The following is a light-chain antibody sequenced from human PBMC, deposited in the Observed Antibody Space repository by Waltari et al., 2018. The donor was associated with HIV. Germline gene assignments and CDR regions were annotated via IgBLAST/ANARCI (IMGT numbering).Light chain of an antibody. CDR1: ALPNYS. CDR3: FSAADDNLRV. Sequence: SYELTQPSSVPLSPRQTARITCSAHALPNYSARWYQQQPGQAPVLVIYKNTERPSGIPGRFSGSRSGTTVTLTISGAQVGDEADYYCFSAADDNLRVFGGGTKLTVL. V-gene: IGLV3-27*01. CDR2: KNT. J-gene: IGLJ3*02.